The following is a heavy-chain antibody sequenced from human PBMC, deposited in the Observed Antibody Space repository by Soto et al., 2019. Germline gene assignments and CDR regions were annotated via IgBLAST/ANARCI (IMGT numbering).Heavy chain of an antibody. CDR1: DGSSCIYA. D-gene: IGHD3-22*01. J-gene: IGHJ5*02. CDR3: ARDYYDSSRWWFDP. Sequence: SVSCPVADGSSCIYAWSWIRKTPGKGLEWIGYIYYSGSTNYNPSLKSRVTISLDTSKNQFSLKLSSVTAADTAVYYCARDYYDSSRWWFDPWGQRTLVTVSS. V-gene: IGHV4-59*01. CDR2: IYYSGST.